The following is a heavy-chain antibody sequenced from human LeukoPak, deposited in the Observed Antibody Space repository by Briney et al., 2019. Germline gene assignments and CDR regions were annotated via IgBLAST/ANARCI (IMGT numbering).Heavy chain of an antibody. Sequence: SETLSLTCAVYGGSFSGYYWSWIRQPPGKGLEWIGEINHSGSTNYNPSLKSRVTISVDTSKNQFSLKLSSVTAADTAVYYCARSWTTVTRMLDYWGQGTLVTVSS. J-gene: IGHJ4*02. CDR3: ARSWTTVTRMLDY. CDR2: INHSGST. D-gene: IGHD4-17*01. CDR1: GGSFSGYY. V-gene: IGHV4-34*01.